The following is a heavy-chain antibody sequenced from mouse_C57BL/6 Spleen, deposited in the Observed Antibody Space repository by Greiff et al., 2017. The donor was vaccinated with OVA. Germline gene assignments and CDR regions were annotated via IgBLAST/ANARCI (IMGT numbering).Heavy chain of an antibody. CDR1: GYSITSGYY. CDR2: ISYDGSN. J-gene: IGHJ2*01. Sequence: EVKLMESGPGLVKPSQSLSLTCSVTGYSITSGYYWNWIRQFPGNKLEWMGYISYDGSNNYNPSLKNRITITRDTSKNQSFQKFNSVTTEDTATYDWASLTTVDYFDDWGQGTTLTVSS. D-gene: IGHD1-1*01. V-gene: IGHV3-6*01. CDR3: ASLTTVDYFDD.